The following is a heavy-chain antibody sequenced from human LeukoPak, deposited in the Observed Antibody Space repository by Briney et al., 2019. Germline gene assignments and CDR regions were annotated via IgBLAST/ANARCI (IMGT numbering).Heavy chain of an antibody. Sequence: QPGGSLRLSCAASGFTFDDYAMHWVRQAPGKGLEWVSGISWNSGSIGYADSVKSRFTISRDNAKNSLYLQMNTLRAEDTAIYYCATSSGAHHKTFDYWGQGTLVTVSS. CDR2: ISWNSGSI. CDR3: ATSSGAHHKTFDY. CDR1: GFTFDDYA. V-gene: IGHV3-9*01. J-gene: IGHJ4*02. D-gene: IGHD1-14*01.